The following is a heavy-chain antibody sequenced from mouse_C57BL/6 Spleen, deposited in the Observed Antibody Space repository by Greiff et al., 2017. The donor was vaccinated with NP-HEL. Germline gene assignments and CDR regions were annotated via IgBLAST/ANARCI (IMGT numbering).Heavy chain of an antibody. CDR3: ARNFNRNYFDY. J-gene: IGHJ2*01. CDR1: GFSLTSYG. V-gene: IGHV2-2*01. CDR2: LWRGGST. Sequence: VKLMESGPGLVQPSQSLSITCTVSGFSLTSYGVHWVRQSPGKGLEWLGVLWRGGSTDYNAAFISRLSISKDNSKSQVFFKMNSLQADDTAIYYCARNFNRNYFDYWGQGTTLTVSS. D-gene: IGHD6-1*01.